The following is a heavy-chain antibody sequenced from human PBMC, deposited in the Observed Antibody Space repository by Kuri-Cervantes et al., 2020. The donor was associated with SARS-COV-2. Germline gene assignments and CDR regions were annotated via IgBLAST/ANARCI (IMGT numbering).Heavy chain of an antibody. V-gene: IGHV4-34*01. J-gene: IGHJ6*02. CDR3: ARAAYCTSSSCPGSHYSGMDV. CDR1: GGSFSGYY. CDR2: INHSGST. D-gene: IGHD2-2*01. Sequence: GSLRLSCAVYGGSFSGYYWSWIRQPPGKGLEWIGEINHSGSTNYNPSLKSRVTISVDTSKNQFSLKLSSVTAADTAVYYCARAAYCTSSSCPGSHYSGMDVWGQGTTVTVSS.